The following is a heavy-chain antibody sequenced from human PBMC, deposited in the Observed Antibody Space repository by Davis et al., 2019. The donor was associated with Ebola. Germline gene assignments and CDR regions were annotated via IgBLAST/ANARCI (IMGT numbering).Heavy chain of an antibody. CDR1: GQSFRDYY. V-gene: IGHV4-34*01. Sequence: PSETLSLTCAVNGQSFRDYYWGWIRQPPGKGLEWIGEINHSGSTYYNPSLKSRVTISIDTSRNQFSLKLTSVTAADTAAYYCASPHQIRGKDYFDLWGQGTLVTVSS. J-gene: IGHJ4*02. CDR2: INHSGST. CDR3: ASPHQIRGKDYFDL. D-gene: IGHD2-2*01.